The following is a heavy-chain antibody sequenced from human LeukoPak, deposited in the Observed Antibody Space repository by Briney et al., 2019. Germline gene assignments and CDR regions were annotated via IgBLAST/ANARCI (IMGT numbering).Heavy chain of an antibody. D-gene: IGHD3-16*02. V-gene: IGHV1-46*01. Sequence: ASVKVSCKASGYTFTTYYMHWVRQAPGQGLEWMGIIDPSGGNTSYAQKFQGRVTMTTDTSTSIAYMELRSLRSDDTAVYYCARESVWGSHRYPDYYFDYWGQGTLVTVSS. CDR3: ARESVWGSHRYPDYYFDY. CDR2: IDPSGGNT. J-gene: IGHJ4*02. CDR1: GYTFTTYY.